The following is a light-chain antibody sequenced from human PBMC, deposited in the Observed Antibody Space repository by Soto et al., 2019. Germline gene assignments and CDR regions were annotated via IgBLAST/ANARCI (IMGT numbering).Light chain of an antibody. J-gene: IGKJ1*01. CDR3: QQYGSSGK. CDR1: QSVSSSY. V-gene: IGKV3-20*01. Sequence: ESVLTQSPGTLSLSPGERATLSWRASQSVSSSYLAWYQQKPGQAPRLLIYGASSRATGIPDRFSGSGSGTDFTLTISRLEPEDFAVYYCQQYGSSGKFGQGTKVDIK. CDR2: GAS.